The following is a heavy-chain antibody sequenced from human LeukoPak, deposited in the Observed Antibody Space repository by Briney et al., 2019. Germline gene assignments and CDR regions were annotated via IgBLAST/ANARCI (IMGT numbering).Heavy chain of an antibody. Sequence: EASVTVSRKASGYTFTSYGISWVRQAPGQGLEWMGWISAYNGNTNYAQKLQGRVTMTTDTSTSTAYMELRSLRSDDTAVYYCAREYPYYDILTDRGMDYYYGMDVWGQGTTVTVSS. CDR3: AREYPYYDILTDRGMDYYYGMDV. CDR1: GYTFTSYG. J-gene: IGHJ6*02. CDR2: ISAYNGNT. D-gene: IGHD3-9*01. V-gene: IGHV1-18*01.